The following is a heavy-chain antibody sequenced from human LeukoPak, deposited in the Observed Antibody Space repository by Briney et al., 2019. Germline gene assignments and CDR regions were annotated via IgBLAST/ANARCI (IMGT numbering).Heavy chain of an antibody. CDR3: ARAVLGSSFDY. CDR1: GGSISSYY. D-gene: IGHD6-13*01. Sequence: SETLSLTCTVSGGSISSYYWSWIRQPPGKGLEWIGYIYYSGSTNYNPSLKSRVTISVDTSKNQFSLKLSSVTAADTAVYYCARAVLGSSFDYWGQGTLVTVSS. V-gene: IGHV4-59*01. CDR2: IYYSGST. J-gene: IGHJ4*02.